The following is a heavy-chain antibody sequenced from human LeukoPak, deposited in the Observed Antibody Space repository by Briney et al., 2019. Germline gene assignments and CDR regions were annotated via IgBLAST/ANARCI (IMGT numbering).Heavy chain of an antibody. CDR3: ARGFCGGGACYSPDE. V-gene: IGHV4-4*02. CDR1: GGSISSDSW. CDR2: IYHSGST. Sequence: SGTLSLTCAVSGGSISSDSWWSWVRQPPGKGLEWIGEIYHSGSTNYNPSLRNLVTISLDKSKNQFSLKLSSVTAADTAVYYCARGFCGGGACYSPDEWGQGTLVTVSS. J-gene: IGHJ4*02. D-gene: IGHD2-15*01.